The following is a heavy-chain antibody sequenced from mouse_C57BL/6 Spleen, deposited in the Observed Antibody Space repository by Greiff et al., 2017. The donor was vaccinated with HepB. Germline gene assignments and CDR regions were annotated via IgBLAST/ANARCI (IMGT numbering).Heavy chain of an antibody. D-gene: IGHD1-1*01. Sequence: QVQLQQSGAELVRPGTSVKVSCKASGYAFTNYLIEWVKQRPGQGLEWIGVINPGSGGTNYNEKFKGKATLTADKSSSTAYMQLSSLTSEDSAVYFCARPTVVGAMDYWGQGPSVTVSS. CDR1: GYAFTNYL. CDR3: ARPTVVGAMDY. V-gene: IGHV1-54*01. J-gene: IGHJ4*01. CDR2: INPGSGGT.